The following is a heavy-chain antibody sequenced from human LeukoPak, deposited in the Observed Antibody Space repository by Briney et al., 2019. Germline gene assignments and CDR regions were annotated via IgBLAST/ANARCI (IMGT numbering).Heavy chain of an antibody. J-gene: IGHJ6*03. D-gene: IGHD2-8*01. V-gene: IGHV5-51*01. CDR1: GYSFTSYW. CDR3: VRLAYCSNDVCYSNYYYSMDV. CDR2: IYPSDSDT. Sequence: GESLKISCKGSGYSFTSYWIGWVRQMPGKGLEWMGIIYPSDSDTRYSPSFQGQVTISADKSISTAYLQWSSLKASDTAMYYCVRLAYCSNDVCYSNYYYSMDVWGKGTTVTVSS.